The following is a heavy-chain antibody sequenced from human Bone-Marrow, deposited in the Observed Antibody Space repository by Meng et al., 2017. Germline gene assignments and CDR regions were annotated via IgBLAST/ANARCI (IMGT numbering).Heavy chain of an antibody. V-gene: IGHV3-30*01. Sequence: GESLKISCAASGFTFSSYAMHWVRQAPGKGLEWVAVISYDGSNKYYADSVKGRFTISRDNSKNTLYLQMNSLRAEDTAVYYCARARIPLGYYDILPGPPLSGFDPWGQGTLVTVSS. J-gene: IGHJ5*02. CDR3: ARARIPLGYYDILPGPPLSGFDP. CDR2: ISYDGSNK. CDR1: GFTFSSYA. D-gene: IGHD3-9*01.